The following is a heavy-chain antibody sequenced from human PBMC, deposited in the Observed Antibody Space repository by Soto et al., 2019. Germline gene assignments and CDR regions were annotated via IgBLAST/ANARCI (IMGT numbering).Heavy chain of an antibody. CDR3: ARRTSFLGAFDY. V-gene: IGHV3-23*01. J-gene: IGHJ4*02. CDR2: VAAGGGHT. D-gene: IGHD3-16*02. CDR1: GFSFDKYA. Sequence: PGGSLRLSCVASGFSFDKYAMAWVRQAPRKGLEWVSHVAAGGGHTYYAESVKGRFTISRDNSKNTLFLQINTLRADDTAIYFCARRTSFLGAFDYWGQGVLVTVSS.